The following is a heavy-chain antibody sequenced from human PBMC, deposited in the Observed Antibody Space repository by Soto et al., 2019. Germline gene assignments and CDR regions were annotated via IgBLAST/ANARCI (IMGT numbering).Heavy chain of an antibody. CDR3: ARDVSGRHDAFDI. J-gene: IGHJ3*02. CDR2: ISAYNGNT. Sequence: ASVKVSFKASGYTFTSYGISWVRQAPGQLLEWMGWISAYNGNTNYAQKLQGRVTMTTDTSTSTAYMELRSLRSDDTAVYYCARDVSGRHDAFDIWGQGTMVTVSS. CDR1: GYTFTSYG. V-gene: IGHV1-18*01. D-gene: IGHD2-8*01.